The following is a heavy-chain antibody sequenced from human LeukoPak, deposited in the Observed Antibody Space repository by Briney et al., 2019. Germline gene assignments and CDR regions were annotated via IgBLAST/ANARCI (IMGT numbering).Heavy chain of an antibody. D-gene: IGHD3-3*01. V-gene: IGHV1-46*01. Sequence: ASVKVSCKASGYTFTSYYMHWVRQAPGQGLEWMGIINPSGGSTSYAQKFQGRVTMTRNTSISTAYMELSSLRSEDTAVYYCATSRTIFGVVPTINWFDPWGQGTLVTVSS. CDR3: ATSRTIFGVVPTINWFDP. CDR2: INPSGGST. J-gene: IGHJ5*02. CDR1: GYTFTSYY.